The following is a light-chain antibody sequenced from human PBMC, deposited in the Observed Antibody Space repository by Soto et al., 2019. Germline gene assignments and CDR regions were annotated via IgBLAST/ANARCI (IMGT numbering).Light chain of an antibody. V-gene: IGKV3-15*01. J-gene: IGKJ5*01. CDR2: DAS. CDR1: ESVSSN. CDR3: QQYNSWPPIT. Sequence: EVVMTQSPATLSVSPGERATLSCRASESVSSNLAGCQQKPGQAPRLLIYDASTRATGIPDRFSCGGSGTEFTLTISSLQSEDFGVYDCQQYNSWPPITFGQGTRLEIK.